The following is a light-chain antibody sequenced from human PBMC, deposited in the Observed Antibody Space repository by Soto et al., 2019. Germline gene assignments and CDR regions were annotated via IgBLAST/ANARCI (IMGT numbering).Light chain of an antibody. Sequence: EIVLTQSPGTLSLSPGERATLSCRVSQSVSSNYLAWYQQKPGQAPRLLIYGASSRATGIPDRFSGSGSGTDFTLTISRLEPEDFAVYYCQQYVISPRTFGQGTKVEIK. CDR2: GAS. CDR3: QQYVISPRT. CDR1: QSVSSNY. V-gene: IGKV3-20*01. J-gene: IGKJ1*01.